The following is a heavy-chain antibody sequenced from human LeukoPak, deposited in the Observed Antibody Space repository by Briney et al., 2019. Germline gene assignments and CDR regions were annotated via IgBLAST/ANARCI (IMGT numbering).Heavy chain of an antibody. V-gene: IGHV1-8*01. CDR3: ARGSISGFGEFAYGMDV. J-gene: IGHJ6*02. CDR1: GYTFTSYD. Sequence: ASVKVSCKASGYTFTSYDINWVRQATGQGLEWMGWMNPNSGNTGYAQKFQGRVTMTRNTSISTAYMELSSLRSEDTAVYYCARGSISGFGEFAYGMDVWGQGTTVTVSS. D-gene: IGHD3-10*01. CDR2: MNPNSGNT.